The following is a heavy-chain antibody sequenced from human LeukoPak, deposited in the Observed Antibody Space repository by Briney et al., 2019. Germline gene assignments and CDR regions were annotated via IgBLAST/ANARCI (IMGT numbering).Heavy chain of an antibody. CDR2: IRNKANSYTT. J-gene: IGHJ3*01. Sequence: PGGSLRLSCVASRFTFSDHYMDWVRQAPGKGLEWVGRIRNKANSYTTEYVASVKGRFTISRDDSKNSLSLQMNGLKTEDTAMYYGASNVDSGVDVWGQGKWSPSLQ. CDR1: RFTFSDHY. CDR3: ASNVDSGVDV. D-gene: IGHD5-12*01. V-gene: IGHV3-72*01.